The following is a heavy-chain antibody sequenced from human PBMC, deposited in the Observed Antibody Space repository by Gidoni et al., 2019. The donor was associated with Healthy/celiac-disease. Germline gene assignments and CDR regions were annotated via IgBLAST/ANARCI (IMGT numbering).Heavy chain of an antibody. CDR2: IIPIFGKA. D-gene: IGHD3-16*02. V-gene: IGHV1-69*01. Sequence: QVQLVQSGAEVKKPGSSVTVSCKASGGTFSSYAISWVRQAPGQGLEWMGGIIPIFGKANDAQKFQGRVTITADESTSTAYMELSSLRSEDTAVYYCARVTTPMTFGGVIVLAPRDYWGQGTLVTVSS. CDR3: ARVTTPMTFGGVIVLAPRDY. CDR1: GGTFSSYA. J-gene: IGHJ4*02.